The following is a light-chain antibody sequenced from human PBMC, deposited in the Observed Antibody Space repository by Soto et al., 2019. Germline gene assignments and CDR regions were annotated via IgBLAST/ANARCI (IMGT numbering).Light chain of an antibody. V-gene: IGKV3-15*01. CDR2: GAS. CDR1: QFVSSR. J-gene: IGKJ1*01. Sequence: IVVTQSPATLSVSPGERVTLSCSASQFVSSRLAWYQQKPGQAPRPLIYGASTRSTGIPARFSGSGSGTEFTLTITSLQSEDFAVYYCQQYNNWPRTFGQGTKV. CDR3: QQYNNWPRT.